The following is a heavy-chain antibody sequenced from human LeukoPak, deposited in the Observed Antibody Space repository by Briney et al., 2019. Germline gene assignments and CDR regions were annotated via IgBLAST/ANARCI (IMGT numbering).Heavy chain of an antibody. Sequence: PGGSLRLSCAASGFTFSGSAMHWVRQASGKGLEWVGRIRSKANSYATAYAASVKGRFTISRDDSKNTAYLQMNSLKTEDTAVYYCTPSLYDILTGFDYWGQGTLVTVSS. V-gene: IGHV3-73*01. CDR1: GFTFSGSA. CDR2: IRSKANSYAT. D-gene: IGHD3-9*01. J-gene: IGHJ4*02. CDR3: TPSLYDILTGFDY.